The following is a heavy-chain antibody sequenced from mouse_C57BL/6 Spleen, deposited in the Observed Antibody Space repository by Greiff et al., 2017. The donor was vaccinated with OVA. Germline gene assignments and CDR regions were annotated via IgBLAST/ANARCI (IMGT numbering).Heavy chain of an antibody. V-gene: IGHV5-4*01. D-gene: IGHD4-1*01. CDR1: GFTFSSYA. J-gene: IGHJ1*03. Sequence: EVKLMESGGGLVKPGGSLKLSCAASGFTFSSYAMSWVRQTPEKRLVWVATISDGGSYTYYPDNVKGRFTISRDNAKNNLYLQMSHLKSEDTAMYYCARDASNSQNWYFDVWGTGTTVTVSS. CDR2: ISDGGSYT. CDR3: ARDASNSQNWYFDV.